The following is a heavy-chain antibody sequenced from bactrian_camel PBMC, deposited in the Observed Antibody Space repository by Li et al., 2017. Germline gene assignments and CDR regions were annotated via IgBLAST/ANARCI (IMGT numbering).Heavy chain of an antibody. CDR1: GFMFSTSD. CDR3: ASNSIDSYLEGFHY. V-gene: IGHV3S40*01. D-gene: IGHD8*01. Sequence: VQLVESGGGLVQPGGSVTLSCAASGFMFSTSDMMWVRQAPGKGLEWLSLISRSGSAIYYNKNVKGRFAISRDNAKNTMYLQMNSLKSEDTALYYCASNSIDSYLEGFHYWGQGTQVTVS. J-gene: IGHJ4*01. CDR2: ISRSGSAI.